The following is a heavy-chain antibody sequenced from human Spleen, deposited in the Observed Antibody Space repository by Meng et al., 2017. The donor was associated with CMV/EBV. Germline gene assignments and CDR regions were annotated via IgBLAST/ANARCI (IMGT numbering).Heavy chain of an antibody. CDR1: GFSFSFYG. V-gene: IGHV3-33*01. CDR3: ARTDSRYYFDY. J-gene: IGHJ4*02. Sequence: GESLKISCAASGFSFSFYGMHWVRQAPGKGLEWVAGLWYDGSNKHYGDSVKGRFTVSRDNSKNTLYLQMNSLRAEDTAVYYCARTDSRYYFDYWGQGTLVTVSS. CDR2: LWYDGSNK.